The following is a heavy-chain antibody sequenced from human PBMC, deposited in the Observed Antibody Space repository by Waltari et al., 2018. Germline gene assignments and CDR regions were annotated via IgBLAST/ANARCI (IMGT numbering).Heavy chain of an antibody. CDR1: GYSISSGYY. Sequence: QVQLQESGPGLVKPSETLSLTCTVSGYSISSGYYWGWIRQPPGKGLEWSGSIYHSGSTYYNPSLKSRVTISVDTSKNQFSLKLSSVTAADTAVYYCVRDRPPDAVATTGLLDYWGQGTLVTVSS. V-gene: IGHV4-38-2*02. J-gene: IGHJ4*02. CDR3: VRDRPPDAVATTGLLDY. D-gene: IGHD5-12*01. CDR2: IYHSGST.